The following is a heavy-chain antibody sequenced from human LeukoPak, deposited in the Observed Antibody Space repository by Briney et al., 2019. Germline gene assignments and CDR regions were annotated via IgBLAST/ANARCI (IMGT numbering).Heavy chain of an antibody. V-gene: IGHV3-66*02. CDR3: APSPYSSGWYLDY. CDR1: GFTFSSYS. Sequence: GGSLRLSCAASGFTFSSYSMNWVRQAPGKGLEWVSVIYSGGSTYYADSVKGRFTISRDNSKNTLYLQMNSLRAEDTAVYYCAPSPYSSGWYLDYWGQGTLVTVSS. D-gene: IGHD6-19*01. J-gene: IGHJ4*02. CDR2: IYSGGST.